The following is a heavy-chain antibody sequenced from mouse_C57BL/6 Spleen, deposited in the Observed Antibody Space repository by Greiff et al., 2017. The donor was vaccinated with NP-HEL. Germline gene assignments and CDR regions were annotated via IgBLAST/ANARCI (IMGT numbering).Heavy chain of an antibody. CDR1: GFTFSSYA. CDR3: ARDYYGYDGGFAY. CDR2: ISDGGSYT. V-gene: IGHV5-4*01. D-gene: IGHD2-2*01. J-gene: IGHJ3*01. Sequence: EVQGVESGGGLVKPGGSLKLSCAASGFTFSSYAMSWVRQTPEKRLEWVATISDGGSYTYYPDNVKGRFTISRDNAKNNLYLQMSHLKSEDTAMYYCARDYYGYDGGFAYWGQGTLVTVSA.